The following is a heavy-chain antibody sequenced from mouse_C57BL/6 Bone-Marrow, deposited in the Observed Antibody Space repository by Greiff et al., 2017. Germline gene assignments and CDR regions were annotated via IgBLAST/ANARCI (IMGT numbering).Heavy chain of an antibody. D-gene: IGHD3-3*01. J-gene: IGHJ4*01. Sequence: EVQVVESGGGLVQPGGSLSLSCAASGFTFTDYYMSWVRQPPGKGLEWFGYIRNKANGHTTEYSASVKGRFTISRDNSQSILYLQMNALRAEDSATYYCARYEGLYAMDYWGQGTSVTVSS. CDR2: IRNKANGHTT. V-gene: IGHV7-3*01. CDR3: ARYEGLYAMDY. CDR1: GFTFTDYY.